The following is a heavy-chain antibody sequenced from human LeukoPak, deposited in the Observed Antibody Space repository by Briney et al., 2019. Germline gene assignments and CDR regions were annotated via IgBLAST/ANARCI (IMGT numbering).Heavy chain of an antibody. D-gene: IGHD2-15*01. J-gene: IGHJ3*02. CDR2: ISWNSDSI. CDR1: GFTFDDYA. Sequence: AGGSLRLSCAASGFTFDDYAMHWVRQAPGKGLEWVSGISWNSDSIGYADSVKGRFTISRDNAKNSLYLQMNSLRAEDMALYYCAKDMVVVAATYAFDIWGQGTMVTVSS. CDR3: AKDMVVVAATYAFDI. V-gene: IGHV3-9*03.